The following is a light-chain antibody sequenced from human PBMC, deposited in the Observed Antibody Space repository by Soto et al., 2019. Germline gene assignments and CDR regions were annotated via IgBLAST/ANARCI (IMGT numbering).Light chain of an antibody. CDR1: SSDVGGYNY. CDR3: SSYTSSSTLL. J-gene: IGLJ2*01. V-gene: IGLV2-14*01. Sequence: QSVLTQPRSVSGSPGQSVTISCTGTSSDVGGYNYVSWYQQHPGKAPKLMIYEVTNRPSGVSNRFSGSKSGNTASLTISGLQAEDEGDYYCSSYTSSSTLLFGGGTKLTVL. CDR2: EVT.